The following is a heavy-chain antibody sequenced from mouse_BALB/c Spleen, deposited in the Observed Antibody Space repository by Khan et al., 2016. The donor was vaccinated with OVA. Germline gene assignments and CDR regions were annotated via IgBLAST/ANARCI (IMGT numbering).Heavy chain of an antibody. CDR3: ARSTYRYAFVY. V-gene: IGHV3-8*02. CDR2: IIYTGYT. CDR1: GDSITTGY. J-gene: IGHJ3*01. D-gene: IGHD2-14*01. Sequence: VQLQESGPSLVKPSQTLSLTCSVTGDSITTGYWNWIRKFPGNKLEYMGYIIYTGYTYYNPSLKSRNSITRQTSNNQYYLQLNSVTDEDTATYYCARSTYRYAFVYWGQGTLVTVSA.